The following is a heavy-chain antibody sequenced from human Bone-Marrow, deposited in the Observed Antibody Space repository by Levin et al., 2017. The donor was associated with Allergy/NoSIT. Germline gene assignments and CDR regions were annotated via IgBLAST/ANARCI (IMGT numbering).Heavy chain of an antibody. Sequence: GASVKVSCAASGFTFSSFWMSWVRQAPGKGLEWVANIKQDGSDQYYVDSVKGRFTISRDNAKNSLYLQMNSLRPEDTAVYYCASTWGAARHYWGQGTLVTVSS. V-gene: IGHV3-7*01. CDR3: ASTWGAARHY. D-gene: IGHD6-6*01. CDR1: GFTFSSFW. J-gene: IGHJ4*02. CDR2: IKQDGSDQ.